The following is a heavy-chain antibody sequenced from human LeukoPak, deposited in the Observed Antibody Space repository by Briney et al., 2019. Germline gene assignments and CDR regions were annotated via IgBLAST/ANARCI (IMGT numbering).Heavy chain of an antibody. J-gene: IGHJ3*02. D-gene: IGHD2/OR15-2a*01. CDR1: GFTFSGYA. CDR3: ARVPGNDYFGAFDI. V-gene: IGHV3-30-3*01. CDR2: ISYDGSSK. Sequence: PGRSLRLSCAASGFTFSGYAMHWVRQAPGKGLDWVAVISYDGSSKYYADSVKGRFTISRDNSKNTLYLQMNSLRAEDTAVYYRARVPGNDYFGAFDIWGQGTMVTVSS.